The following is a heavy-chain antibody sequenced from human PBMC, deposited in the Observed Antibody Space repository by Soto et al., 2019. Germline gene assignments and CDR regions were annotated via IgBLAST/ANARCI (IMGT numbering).Heavy chain of an antibody. CDR1: GDSVSGSNYY. J-gene: IGHJ4*02. V-gene: IGHV4-39*01. CDR2: IYYSGST. Sequence: SETLSLTCTVSGDSVSGSNYYWGWIRQPPGKGLEWIGDIYYSGSTYYNPSLKSRVTISVDTSKNQFSLKLSSVTAADTAVYYCASRPGSSWYFFFDYWGQGTLVTVSS. CDR3: ASRPGSSWYFFFDY. D-gene: IGHD6-13*01.